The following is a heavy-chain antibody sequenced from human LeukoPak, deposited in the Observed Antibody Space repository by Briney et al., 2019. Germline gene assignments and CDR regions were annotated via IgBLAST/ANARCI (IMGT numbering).Heavy chain of an antibody. J-gene: IGHJ6*03. CDR3: ARDPQWLVPNYYYYYYMDV. CDR2: IIPIFGTA. CDR1: GGTFSSYA. D-gene: IGHD6-19*01. Sequence: PWASVKVSCKASGGTFSSYAISWVRQAPGQGLEWMGGIIPIFGTANYAQKFQGRVTITADKSTSTAYMELSSLRSDDTAVYYCARDPQWLVPNYYYYYYMDVWGKGTTVTVSS. V-gene: IGHV1-69*06.